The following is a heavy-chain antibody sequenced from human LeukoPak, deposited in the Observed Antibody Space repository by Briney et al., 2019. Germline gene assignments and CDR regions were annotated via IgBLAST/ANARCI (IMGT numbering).Heavy chain of an antibody. J-gene: IGHJ3*02. CDR2: IGTAGDT. CDR3: VRLRSAAFDI. CDR1: GFTFSSSD. Sequence: GGSLRLSCVASGFTFSSSDMHWVRHATGKGLEWVSAIGTAGDTYYPGSVKGRFTISRENAKNSLYLQMNTLRVGDTAVYYCVRLRSAAFDIWGQGTMVTVSS. V-gene: IGHV3-13*01. D-gene: IGHD4-17*01.